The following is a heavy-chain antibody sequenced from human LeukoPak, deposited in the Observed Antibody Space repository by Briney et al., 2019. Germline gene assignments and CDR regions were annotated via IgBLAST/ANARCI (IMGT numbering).Heavy chain of an antibody. J-gene: IGHJ6*03. CDR1: RGSISNYY. CDR2: ISYSGST. Sequence: SSETLSLTCTISRGSISNYYWSRIRQPPGKGLEWIGYISYSGSTNYGSSLKSRVTISGDTSKNQFSLKLSSMTAADTAVYYCARVKRVASNVYYHYYYYMDVWGKGTTVTISS. CDR3: ARVKRVASNVYYHYYYYMDV. V-gene: IGHV4-59*01. D-gene: IGHD6-19*01.